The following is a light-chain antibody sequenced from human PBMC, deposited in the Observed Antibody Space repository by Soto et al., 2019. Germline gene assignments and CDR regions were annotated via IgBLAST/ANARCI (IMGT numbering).Light chain of an antibody. CDR1: SSDVGGYNY. CDR2: DVS. J-gene: IGLJ1*01. CDR3: SSYTSSSTLYV. V-gene: IGLV2-14*01. Sequence: QSVLTQPASVSESPGQLITISCTGTSSDVGGYNYVSWYQQHPGKAPKLMIYDVSNRPSGVSNRFSGSKSGNTASLTISGLQAEDEADYYCSSYTSSSTLYVFGTGTKVTVL.